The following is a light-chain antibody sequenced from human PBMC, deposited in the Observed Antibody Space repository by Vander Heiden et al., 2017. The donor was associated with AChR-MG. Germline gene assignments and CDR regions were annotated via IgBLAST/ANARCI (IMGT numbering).Light chain of an antibody. V-gene: IGLV1-40*01. J-gene: IGLJ2*01. CDR3: QSYDSSLRGSTV. Sequence: QSVLTQPPPVSGAPGQRVTIPCPGRSSNIGAGYDVHWYQQLPGTAPKLLIYGNSNRPSGVPDRFSGSKSGTSASLAITGLQAEDEADYYCQSYDSSLRGSTVFGGGTKLTVL. CDR1: SSNIGAGYD. CDR2: GNS.